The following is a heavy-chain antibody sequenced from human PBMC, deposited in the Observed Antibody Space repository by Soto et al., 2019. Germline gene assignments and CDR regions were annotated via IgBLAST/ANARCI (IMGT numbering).Heavy chain of an antibody. J-gene: IGHJ4*02. V-gene: IGHV3-7*05. CDR2: IKQDGSEK. D-gene: IGHD7-27*01. CDR1: GCALSNYW. Sequence: EVQLVESGGDLVQPGRSLRLSCGASGCALSNYWMNWVRQAPGKGLEWVANIKQDGSEKNYVDSVKGRFTISRDNAKNSLYLQMNSLRAEDTVVYYCATETSTWGCWGQGTLVTVSP. CDR3: ATETSTWGC.